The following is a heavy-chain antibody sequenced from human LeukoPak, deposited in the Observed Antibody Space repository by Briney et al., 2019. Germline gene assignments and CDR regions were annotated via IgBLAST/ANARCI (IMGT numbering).Heavy chain of an antibody. CDR3: ARAGAYDFWSGYPNAFDI. J-gene: IGHJ3*02. CDR2: IYYSGST. Sequence: PSETLSLTCTVSGGSISSGGYYWSWIRQHPGKGLEWIGYIYYSGSTHYNPSLKSRVTISVDTSKNQFSLKLSSVTAADTAVYYCARAGAYDFWSGYPNAFDIWGQGTMVTVSS. D-gene: IGHD3-3*01. V-gene: IGHV4-31*03. CDR1: GGSISSGGYY.